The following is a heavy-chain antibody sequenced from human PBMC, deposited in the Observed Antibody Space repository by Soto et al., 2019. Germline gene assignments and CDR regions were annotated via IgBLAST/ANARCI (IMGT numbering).Heavy chain of an antibody. CDR1: GGSISSYY. V-gene: IGHV4-59*13. CDR3: AHIVVVPAAPYYYYMDV. CDR2: IYYSGST. J-gene: IGHJ6*03. Sequence: SETLSLTCTVSGGSISSYYWSWIRQPPGKGLEWIGYIYYSGSTNYNPSLKSRVTISVDTSKNQFSLKLSSVTAADTAVYYCAHIVVVPAAPYYYYMDVWGKGTTVTVSS. D-gene: IGHD2-2*01.